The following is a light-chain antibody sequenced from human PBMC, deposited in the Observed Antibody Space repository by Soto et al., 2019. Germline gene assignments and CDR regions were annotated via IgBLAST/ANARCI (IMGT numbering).Light chain of an antibody. Sequence: EIVMTQSPATLSVSPGERATLSCRASQSISSNLAWYQQKPGQAPRLLIYGASTTATGIPARFSGSGSGTEFTLTISGLHSEDSAVYYCQQYNSWPPYTFGQGTKLVIK. CDR2: GAS. J-gene: IGKJ2*01. CDR1: QSISSN. CDR3: QQYNSWPPYT. V-gene: IGKV3-15*01.